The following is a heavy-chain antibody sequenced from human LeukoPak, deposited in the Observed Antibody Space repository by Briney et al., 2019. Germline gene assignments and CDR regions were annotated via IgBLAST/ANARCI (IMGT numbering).Heavy chain of an antibody. V-gene: IGHV4-39*01. D-gene: IGHD3-3*01. CDR2: LYYTGST. CDR1: GGSITSNSYY. Sequence: SETLSLTCTVSGGSITSNSYYWGWIRQPPGKGLEWTGSLYYTGSTYYNPSLKSRVTISVDTSKNQFSLKLNFVTAADTAVYYCARQSPIDDFWSGYSSGSDYWGQGTLVTVSS. CDR3: ARQSPIDDFWSGYSSGSDY. J-gene: IGHJ4*02.